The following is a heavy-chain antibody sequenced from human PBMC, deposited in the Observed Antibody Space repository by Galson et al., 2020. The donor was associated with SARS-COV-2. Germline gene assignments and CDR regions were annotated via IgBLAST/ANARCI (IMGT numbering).Heavy chain of an antibody. CDR1: GGSISSGGYY. J-gene: IGHJ3*02. Sequence: ETSETLSLTCTVSGGSISSGGYYWSWIRQHPGKGLEWIGYIYYSGSTYYNPSLKSRVTISVDTSKNQFSLKLSSVTAADTAVDYCARVRTTMIVVVITSDAFDIWGQGTMVTVSS. CDR2: IYYSGST. CDR3: ARVRTTMIVVVITSDAFDI. V-gene: IGHV4-31*03. D-gene: IGHD3-22*01.